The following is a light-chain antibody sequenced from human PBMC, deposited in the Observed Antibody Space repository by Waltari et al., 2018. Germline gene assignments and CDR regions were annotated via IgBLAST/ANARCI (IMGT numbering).Light chain of an antibody. CDR2: KAS. J-gene: IGKJ2*01. CDR3: QQYNSYPYT. CDR1: QSISSW. Sequence: TCPASQSISSWLAWYQQKPGKAPKLLIYKASSLESGVPSRFSGSGSGTEFTLTISSLQPDDFATYYCQQYNSYPYTFGQGTKLEIK. V-gene: IGKV1-5*03.